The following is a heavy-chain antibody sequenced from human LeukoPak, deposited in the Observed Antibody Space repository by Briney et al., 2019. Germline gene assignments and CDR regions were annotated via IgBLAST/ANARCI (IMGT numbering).Heavy chain of an antibody. J-gene: IGHJ4*02. D-gene: IGHD3-3*01. V-gene: IGHV4-61*02. CDR1: GGSISSGSYY. CDR2: IYTSGST. Sequence: SETLSLTRTVSGGSISSGSYYWSWIRQPAGKGLEWIGRIYTSGSTNYNPSLKSRVTISVDTSKNQFSLKLSSVTAADTAVYYCAREERVTHDFWSGLIDYWGQGTLVTVSS. CDR3: AREERVTHDFWSGLIDY.